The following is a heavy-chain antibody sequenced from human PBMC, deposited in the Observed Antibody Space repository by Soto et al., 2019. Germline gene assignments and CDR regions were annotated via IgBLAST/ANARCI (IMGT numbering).Heavy chain of an antibody. CDR2: ISYRGIT. D-gene: IGHD6-13*01. Sequence: QVQLQESGPGLVKPSQTLSLTCTVSGGSFSSGSYHWSWVRQHPGQGLEWIASISYRGITYSNPSLKSRLSMSVDTSKNQFSLNLTSVTLADTAVYHCARMSATGTRWFDPWGQGTLVTVSS. V-gene: IGHV4-31*03. J-gene: IGHJ5*02. CDR3: ARMSATGTRWFDP. CDR1: GGSFSSGSYH.